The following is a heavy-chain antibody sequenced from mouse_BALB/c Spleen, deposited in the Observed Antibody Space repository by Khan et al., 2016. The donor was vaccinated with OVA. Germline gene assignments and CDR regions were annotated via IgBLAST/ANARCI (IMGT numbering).Heavy chain of an antibody. CDR3: SKWGDGATYAIDY. D-gene: IGHD6-1*01. CDR2: IWGDGRT. Sequence: VQLQESGPGLVAPSQSLSITCTVSGFSLTSYGVNWVRQPPGKGLEWLGVIWGDGRTNYHSALISSLSIFKVNSKSQVFLKLNSLQTDDTATYYCSKWGDGATYAIDYWGQGTSVTVSS. CDR1: GFSLTSYG. V-gene: IGHV2-3*01. J-gene: IGHJ4*01.